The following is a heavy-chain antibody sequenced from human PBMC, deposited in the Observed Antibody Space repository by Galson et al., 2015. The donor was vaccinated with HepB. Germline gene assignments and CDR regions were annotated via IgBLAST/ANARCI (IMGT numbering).Heavy chain of an antibody. CDR1: GFTFSSYA. D-gene: IGHD5-18*01. CDR3: AKSPSAMGVSDAFHI. Sequence: SLRLSCAASGFTFSSYAMGWVRQAPGKGLEWVSGISGSGHSTYYADSVKGRFTISRDNSKNTVHMQMRSLRAEDTAVYYCAKSPSAMGVSDAFHIWGQGTMVTVSS. CDR2: ISGSGHST. J-gene: IGHJ3*02. V-gene: IGHV3-23*01.